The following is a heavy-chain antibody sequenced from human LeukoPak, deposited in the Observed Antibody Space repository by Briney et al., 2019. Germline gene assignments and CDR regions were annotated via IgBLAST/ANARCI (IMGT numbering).Heavy chain of an antibody. J-gene: IGHJ4*02. D-gene: IGHD3-22*01. CDR1: GYSISSGYY. Sequence: SETLSLTCTVSGYSISSGYYWGWIRQPPGKGLEWIGSIYHSGSTYYNPSLKSRVTISVDTSKNQFSLKLSSVTAADTAVYYCAREDSSGYYYFHYWGQGTLVTVSS. CDR3: AREDSSGYYYFHY. CDR2: IYHSGST. V-gene: IGHV4-38-2*02.